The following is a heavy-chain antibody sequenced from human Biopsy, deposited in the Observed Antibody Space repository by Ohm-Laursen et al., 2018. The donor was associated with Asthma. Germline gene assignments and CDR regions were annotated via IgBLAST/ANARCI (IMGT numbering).Heavy chain of an antibody. CDR1: GYNFISFA. CDR3: ARTYYDFLTGQVKDVFGV. Sequence: ASVKVSCKSSGYNFISFAIHWVRQAPGQRLEWMGWVNTGNGDTKYSRKFQGRVTITRDTSASTAYMELRSLRSEDTATYYCARTYYDFLTGQVKDVFGVWGQGTMVTVSS. CDR2: VNTGNGDT. D-gene: IGHD3-9*01. V-gene: IGHV1-3*04. J-gene: IGHJ3*01.